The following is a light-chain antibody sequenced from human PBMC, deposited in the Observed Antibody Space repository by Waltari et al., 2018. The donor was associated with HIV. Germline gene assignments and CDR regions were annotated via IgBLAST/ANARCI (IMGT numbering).Light chain of an antibody. CDR3: LTYVSDSGTWK. CDR2: DVS. V-gene: IGLV2-23*02. J-gene: IGLJ3*02. Sequence: QSPLTQPASVSGHPGQSVTITCTGTNIDVGNYNHVSWYQQHPGKAPKLLIYDVSKRPSGVSSRFSGSKSGYWASLTISGLLAEDESYYFCLTYVSDSGTWKFGGGTYLTV. CDR1: NIDVGNYNH.